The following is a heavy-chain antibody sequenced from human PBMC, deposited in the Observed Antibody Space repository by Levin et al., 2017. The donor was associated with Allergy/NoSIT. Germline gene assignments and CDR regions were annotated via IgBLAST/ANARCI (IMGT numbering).Heavy chain of an antibody. CDR3: ARDRYCSGGSCYPDY. CDR2: ISSSGSTI. Sequence: GESLKISCAAPGFTFSDYYMSWICQAPGKGLEWVSYISSSGSTIYYADSVKGRFTISRDNAKNSLYLQMNSLRAEDTAVYYCARDRYCSGGSCYPDYWGQGTLVTVSS. D-gene: IGHD2-15*01. CDR1: GFTFSDYY. J-gene: IGHJ4*02. V-gene: IGHV3-11*01.